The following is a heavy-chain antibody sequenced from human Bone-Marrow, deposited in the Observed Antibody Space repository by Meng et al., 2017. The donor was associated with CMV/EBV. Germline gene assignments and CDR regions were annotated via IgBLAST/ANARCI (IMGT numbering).Heavy chain of an antibody. CDR3: ATQVAAAGKGSDDAFDI. Sequence: GSLRLSCTVSGGSISSSSYYWGWIRQPPGKGLEWIGSIYYSGSTYYNPSLKSRVTISVDTSKNQFSLKLSSVTAADTAVYYCATQVAAAGKGSDDAFDIWGQGTMVTVSS. D-gene: IGHD6-13*01. J-gene: IGHJ3*02. CDR1: GGSISSSSYY. CDR2: IYYSGST. V-gene: IGHV4-39*01.